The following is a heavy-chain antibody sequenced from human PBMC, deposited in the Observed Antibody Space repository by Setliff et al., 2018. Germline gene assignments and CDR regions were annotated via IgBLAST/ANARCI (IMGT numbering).Heavy chain of an antibody. J-gene: IGHJ3*01. CDR1: GDSMIGYY. CDR2: VYSGGSP. D-gene: IGHD3-22*01. V-gene: IGHV4-59*01. CDR3: ARLYHNDNSADFRRAPFDV. Sequence: ETLSLTCTVSGDSMIGYYWSWIRQPPGKGLDWIGYVYSGGSPNYSPSFKSRVTMSIDTSKNQFSLKLKSVTAADTAVYYCARLYHNDNSADFRRAPFDVWGQGMMVTVSS.